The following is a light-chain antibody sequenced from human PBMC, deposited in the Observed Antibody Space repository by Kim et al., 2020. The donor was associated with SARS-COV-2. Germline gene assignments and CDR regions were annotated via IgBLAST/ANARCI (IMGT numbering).Light chain of an antibody. CDR1: SSNIVAGYD. CDR2: GNS. V-gene: IGLV1-40*01. CDR3: QAHDSSLSGWV. J-gene: IGLJ3*02. Sequence: RVTISCTGSSSNIVAGYDVHWYQQLPGAAPKLLIYGNSNRPSGVPDRFSGSKSGTSASLAITGLQAEDEADYYCQAHDSSLSGWVFGGGTKLTVL.